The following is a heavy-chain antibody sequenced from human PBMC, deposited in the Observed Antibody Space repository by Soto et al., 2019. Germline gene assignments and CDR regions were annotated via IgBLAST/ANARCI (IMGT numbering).Heavy chain of an antibody. D-gene: IGHD3-10*01. V-gene: IGHV3-33*01. Sequence: QVQLVESGGGVVQPGRSLRLSCAASGFTFSSYGMHWVRQAPGKGLEWVAVIWYDGNNRYYADSVKGRFTISRDNSKNTLYLQMNSLRDEDTAVYYCARDEGLGVNYYYYGMDLWGQGTTVTVSS. CDR2: IWYDGNNR. CDR3: ARDEGLGVNYYYYGMDL. J-gene: IGHJ6*02. CDR1: GFTFSSYG.